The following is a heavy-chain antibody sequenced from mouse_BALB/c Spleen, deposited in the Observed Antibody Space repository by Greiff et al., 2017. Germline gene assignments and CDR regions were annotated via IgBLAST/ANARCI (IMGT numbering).Heavy chain of an antibody. V-gene: IGHV1S29*02. CDR3: AKGAYGSSFDY. CDR1: GYTFTDYN. D-gene: IGHD1-1*01. Sequence: VQLQQSGPELVKPGASVKISCKASGYTFTDYNMHWVKQSHGKSLEWIGYIYPYNGGTGYNQKFKSKATLTVDNSSSTAYMELRSLTSEDSAVYYCAKGAYGSSFDYWGQGTTLTVSS. J-gene: IGHJ2*01. CDR2: IYPYNGGT.